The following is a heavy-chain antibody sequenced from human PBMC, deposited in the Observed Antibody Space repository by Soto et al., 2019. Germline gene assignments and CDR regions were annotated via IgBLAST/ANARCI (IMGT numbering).Heavy chain of an antibody. Sequence: SETLSLTCTVSGGSVTSDEDYWTWIRQSPGKGLEWIGYISNSGSTGYNPSLKTRLSMSVDRSKNQFTLRLTSVTAADTAVYFWATERGSTYGYFDHWGQGHQVTVSS. V-gene: IGHV4-30-4*01. CDR2: ISNSGST. D-gene: IGHD5-18*01. J-gene: IGHJ4*02. CDR3: ATERGSTYGYFDH. CDR1: GGSVTSDEDY.